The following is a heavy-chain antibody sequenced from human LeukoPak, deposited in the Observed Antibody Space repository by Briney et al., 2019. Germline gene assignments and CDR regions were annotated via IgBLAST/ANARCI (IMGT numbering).Heavy chain of an antibody. J-gene: IGHJ4*02. CDR1: GGSISSSSYY. CDR2: IYYSGRT. CDR3: SRAACSGGRCYHLDY. D-gene: IGHD2-15*01. Sequence: SETLSLTCNVSGGSISSSSYYWAWIRQPPGKGLEWIGTIYYSGRTYYNPSLKSRVTMSLDTSKNQFSLKMSSVTAADTAVYYCSRAACSGGRCYHLDYWGQGILVTVSS. V-gene: IGHV4-39*07.